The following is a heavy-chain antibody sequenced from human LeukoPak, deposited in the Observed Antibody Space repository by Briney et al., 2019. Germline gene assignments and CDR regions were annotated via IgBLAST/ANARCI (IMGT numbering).Heavy chain of an antibody. D-gene: IGHD3-22*01. V-gene: IGHV3-23*01. CDR1: GFTFSSYA. CDR3: AKEITPTYYYDSSGYYPFDY. J-gene: IGHJ4*02. CDR2: ISGSGGST. Sequence: GGSLRLSCAASGFTFSSYAMSWVRQAPGKGLEWVSAISGSGGSTYYADSVKGRFTISRDNSKNTLYLQMNSLRAEDTAVYYCAKEITPTYYYDSSGYYPFDYWGQGTLVTVSS.